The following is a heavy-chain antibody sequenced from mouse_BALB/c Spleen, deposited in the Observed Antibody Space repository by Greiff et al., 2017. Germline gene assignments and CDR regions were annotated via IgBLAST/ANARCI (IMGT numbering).Heavy chain of an antibody. J-gene: IGHJ1*01. V-gene: IGHV14-3*02. Sequence: EVQLQQSGAELVKPGASVKLSCTASGFNIKDTYMHWVKQRPEQGLEWIGRIDPANGNTKYDPKFQGKATITADTSSNTAYLQLSSLTSEDAAVYYYAFITTVTYFDDWGAGTTVTVSS. CDR2: IDPANGNT. CDR1: GFNIKDTY. D-gene: IGHD1-2*01. CDR3: AFITTVTYFDD.